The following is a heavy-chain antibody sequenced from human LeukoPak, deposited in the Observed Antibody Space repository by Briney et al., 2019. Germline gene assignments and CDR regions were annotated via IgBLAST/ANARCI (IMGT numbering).Heavy chain of an antibody. J-gene: IGHJ6*02. D-gene: IGHD1-1*01. CDR3: TRDLEPLLGYYYGMDV. CDR2: IRSKAYGGTT. CDR1: GFTFGDYA. V-gene: IGHV3-49*03. Sequence: GGSLRLSCTASGFTFGDYAMSWFRQAPGKGLEWVGFIRSKAYGGTTEYAASVKGRFTISRDDSKSIAYLQMNSLKTEDTAVYYCTRDLEPLLGYYYGMDVWGQGTTVIVSS.